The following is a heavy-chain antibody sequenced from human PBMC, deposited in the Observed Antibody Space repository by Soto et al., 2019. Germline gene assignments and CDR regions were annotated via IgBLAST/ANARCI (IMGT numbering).Heavy chain of an antibody. D-gene: IGHD3-9*01. CDR3: ASTKSTYYDILTGYPYMGGDYYYGMDV. CDR1: GGSISSGDYY. CDR2: IYHSGST. V-gene: IGHV4-30-4*01. J-gene: IGHJ6*02. Sequence: SETLSLTCTVSGGSISSGDYYWSWIRQPPGKGLEWIGYIYHSGSTLYNPSLKSRVTISVDTSKNQFSLKLSSVTAADTAVYYCASTKSTYYDILTGYPYMGGDYYYGMDVWGQGTTVTVSS.